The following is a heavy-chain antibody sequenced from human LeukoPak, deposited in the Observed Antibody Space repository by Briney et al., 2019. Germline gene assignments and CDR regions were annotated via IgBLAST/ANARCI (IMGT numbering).Heavy chain of an antibody. D-gene: IGHD4-11*01. V-gene: IGHV1-2*02. CDR1: GYSFTGYY. Sequence: GASVTVSCKASGYSFTGYYLHWVRQAPGQGLEWMGWINPNSGATEYTQNFQGRFTMTRDTSISTAYMQVSSLRSDDTAVYYCARVTSVTYLDYWGQG. CDR3: ARVTSVTYLDY. J-gene: IGHJ4*02. CDR2: INPNSGAT.